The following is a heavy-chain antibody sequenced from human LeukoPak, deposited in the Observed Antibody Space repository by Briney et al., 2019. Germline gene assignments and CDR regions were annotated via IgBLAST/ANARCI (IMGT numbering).Heavy chain of an antibody. V-gene: IGHV4-34*01. CDR1: GGSFSGYY. D-gene: IGHD3-22*01. J-gene: IGHJ6*02. CDR3: ARDSDYDSSGYYLVPGGMDV. Sequence: SETLSLTCAVYGGSFSGYYWSWIRRPPGKGQEWIGEINHSGSTNYNPSLKSRVTISVDTSKNQFSLKLSSVTAADTAVYYCARDSDYDSSGYYLVPGGMDVWGQGTTVTVSS. CDR2: INHSGST.